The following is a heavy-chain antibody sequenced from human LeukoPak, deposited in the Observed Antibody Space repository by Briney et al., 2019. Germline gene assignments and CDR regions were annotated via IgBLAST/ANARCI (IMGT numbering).Heavy chain of an antibody. Sequence: GGSLRLSCVASGFTFSTYAMSWVRQAPGKGLDWVSAIGGSGGYTYYADSVKGRFTISRDNSKNTLYLQMNSLRAEDTAVYYCAPLAVTTKDFDYWGQGTLVTVSS. J-gene: IGHJ4*02. V-gene: IGHV3-23*01. CDR2: IGGSGGYT. D-gene: IGHD4-11*01. CDR3: APLAVTTKDFDY. CDR1: GFTFSTYA.